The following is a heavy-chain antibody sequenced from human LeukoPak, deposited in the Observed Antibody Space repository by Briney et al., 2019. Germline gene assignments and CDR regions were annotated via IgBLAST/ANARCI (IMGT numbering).Heavy chain of an antibody. J-gene: IGHJ6*02. V-gene: IGHV1-69*13. CDR3: ARTSVGSGYSYGPVPYYYYYYGMDV. CDR2: IIPIFGTA. D-gene: IGHD5-18*01. Sequence: ASVKVSCKASGGTFSSYAISWARQAPGQGLEWMGGIIPIFGTANYAQKFQGRVTITADESTSTAYMELSSLRSEDTAVYYCARTSVGSGYSYGPVPYYYYYYGMDVWGQGTTVTVSS. CDR1: GGTFSSYA.